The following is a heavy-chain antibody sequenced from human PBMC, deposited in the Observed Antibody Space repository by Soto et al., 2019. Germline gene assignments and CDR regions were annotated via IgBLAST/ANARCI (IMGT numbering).Heavy chain of an antibody. D-gene: IGHD6-19*01. CDR1: GYTLTELS. J-gene: IGHJ4*02. V-gene: IGHV1-24*01. CDR2: FDPEDGET. CDR3: ATDIRYSSGWYDSGIFDY. Sequence: VASVKVSCKVSGYTLTELSMHWLRQAPGKGLEWMGGFDPEDGETIYAQKFQGRVTMTEDTSTDTAYMELSSLRSEDTAVYYCATDIRYSSGWYDSGIFDYWGQGTLVTVSS.